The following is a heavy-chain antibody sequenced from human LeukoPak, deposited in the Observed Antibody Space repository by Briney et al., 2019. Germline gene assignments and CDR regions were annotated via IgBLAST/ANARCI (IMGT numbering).Heavy chain of an antibody. CDR1: GFTFNNYA. CDR2: IGGGGGST. Sequence: GGSVRLSCAASGFTFNNYAMSWVRQAPGKGLEWVSAIGGGGGSTYYADSVKGRFTISRDNSKNTLYLQMNSLRGEDTAVYYCAKRGMTTIKEGFDYWGQGTLVTVSS. D-gene: IGHD5-24*01. V-gene: IGHV3-23*01. J-gene: IGHJ4*02. CDR3: AKRGMTTIKEGFDY.